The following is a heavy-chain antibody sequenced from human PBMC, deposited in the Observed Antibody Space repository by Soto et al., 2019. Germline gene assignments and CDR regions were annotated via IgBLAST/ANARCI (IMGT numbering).Heavy chain of an antibody. CDR1: GFTYSTFG. CDR3: AKEFFSPRASWFFDL. CDR2: IAADGLAQ. V-gene: IGHV3-30*18. D-gene: IGHD3-3*01. J-gene: IGHJ2*01. Sequence: QVQLVESGGGVVQPGRSLRLSCAASGFTYSTFGMHWVRQAPGKGLEWVAVIAADGLAQYYADSVKGRFTISRDNSENTLFLQMNNLGAEYTAVYYWAKEFFSPRASWFFDLWCRGTLVTVSS.